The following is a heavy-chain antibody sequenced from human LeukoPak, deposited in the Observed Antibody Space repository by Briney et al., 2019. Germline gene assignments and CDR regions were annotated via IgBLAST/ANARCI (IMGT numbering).Heavy chain of an antibody. Sequence: GGSLRLSCAAPGFTFSSYAMSWVRQAPGKGLEWVSAISGSGGSTYYADSVKGRFAISRDKSKNTLYLQMNSLRAEDTAVYYCAKDFETAGSTTVVTGYDCWGQGTLVTVSS. CDR2: ISGSGGST. CDR3: AKDFETAGSTTVVTGYDC. V-gene: IGHV3-23*01. CDR1: GFTFSSYA. D-gene: IGHD4-23*01. J-gene: IGHJ4*02.